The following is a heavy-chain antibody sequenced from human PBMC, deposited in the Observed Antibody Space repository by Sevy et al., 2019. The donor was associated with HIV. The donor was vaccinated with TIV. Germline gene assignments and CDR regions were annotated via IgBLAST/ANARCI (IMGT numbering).Heavy chain of an antibody. D-gene: IGHD3-22*01. CDR3: AKGGGHYDPDEIGYYFYYYNMDV. CDR1: GFSFDSYG. CDR2: ISGSGTRT. Sequence: GGSLRLSCAVSGFSFDSYGMTWVRQAPGKGLEWVSGISGSGTRTYYADSVKGCFSISRDNSKNRLYLQMNSLRSEDTAIYYCAKGGGHYDPDEIGYYFYYYNMDVWGKGTTVTVSS. V-gene: IGHV3-23*01. J-gene: IGHJ6*03.